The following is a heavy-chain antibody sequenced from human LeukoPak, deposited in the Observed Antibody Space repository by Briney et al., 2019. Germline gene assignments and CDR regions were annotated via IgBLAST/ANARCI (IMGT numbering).Heavy chain of an antibody. D-gene: IGHD3/OR15-3a*01. Sequence: GGSLRLSCAASGFTFSSYAMHWVRQAPGKGLEWVAVISYDGSNKYYADSVKGRFTISRDNSKNTLYLQMNNLRAEDTAVYYCARDRGTGPSYNWFDPWGQGTLVTVSS. V-gene: IGHV3-30-3*01. CDR1: GFTFSSYA. CDR2: ISYDGSNK. J-gene: IGHJ5*02. CDR3: ARDRGTGPSYNWFDP.